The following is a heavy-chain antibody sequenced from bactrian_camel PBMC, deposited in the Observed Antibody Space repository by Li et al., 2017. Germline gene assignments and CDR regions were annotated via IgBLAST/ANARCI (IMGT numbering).Heavy chain of an antibody. CDR2: IYTGGGST. V-gene: IGHV3S1*01. Sequence: HVQLVESGGVLVQPGGSLRLSCAASGFTFSSSWMYWVRQAPGKGLEWVCSIYTGGGSTYYADSVKGRFTASRDNAKNTVYLQMNSLKSEDTAQYYCATTRRLYGGPGLDYNYWGQGTQVTVS. D-gene: IGHD2*01. J-gene: IGHJ4*01. CDR1: GFTFSSSW. CDR3: ATTRRLYGGPGLDYNY.